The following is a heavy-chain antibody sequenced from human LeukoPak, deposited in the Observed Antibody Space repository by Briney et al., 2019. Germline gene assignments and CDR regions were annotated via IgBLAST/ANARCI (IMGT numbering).Heavy chain of an antibody. V-gene: IGHV3-23*01. CDR3: AKIKRRVITFGGIIVD. Sequence: GGSLRLSCAAPGFIFSNYAMSWVRQAPGKGLEWVSGIVSSGTSTYYADSVNGRFTISRDNSNNTLYLQMNSLRAEDTAVYYCAKIKRRVITFGGIIVDWGQGTLVTVSS. CDR1: GFIFSNYA. J-gene: IGHJ4*02. D-gene: IGHD3-16*02. CDR2: IVSSGTST.